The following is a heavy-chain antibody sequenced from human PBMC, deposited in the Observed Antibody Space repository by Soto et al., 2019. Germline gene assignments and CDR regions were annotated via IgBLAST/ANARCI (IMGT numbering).Heavy chain of an antibody. CDR3: AKECWSSWSRGDAFDI. J-gene: IGHJ3*02. CDR2: ISSSGTTI. CDR1: GFTFSDYY. Sequence: QVQLVESGGGLVKPGGSLRLSCAASGFTFSDYYMSWIRQAPGKGLEWVSYISSSGTTIYYADSVKGRFTISRDNAKNPRYLQRNSLRADDTAVYYCAKECWSSWSRGDAFDIWGQGTMVTVSS. V-gene: IGHV3-11*01. D-gene: IGHD6-13*01.